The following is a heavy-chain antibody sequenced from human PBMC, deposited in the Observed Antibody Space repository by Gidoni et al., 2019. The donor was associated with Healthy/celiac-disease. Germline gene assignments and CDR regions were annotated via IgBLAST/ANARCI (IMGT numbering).Heavy chain of an antibody. V-gene: IGHV1-2*02. D-gene: IGHD3-22*01. CDR1: GYTFTGHY. CDR2: NNPNSGGT. J-gene: IGHJ3*02. CDR3: ARGDYDSSGYYAFDI. Sequence: QVQLVQSGAEVKKPGASVKVSCKASGYTFTGHYMHWVRQAPGQGIEWMGWNNPNSGGTNYAQKFQGGVTMNRDTSISTAYMEMSRLRYDETAVYYCARGDYDSSGYYAFDIWGQGTMVTVSS.